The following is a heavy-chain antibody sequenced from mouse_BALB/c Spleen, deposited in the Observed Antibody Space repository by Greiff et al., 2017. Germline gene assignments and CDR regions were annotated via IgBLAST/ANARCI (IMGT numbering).Heavy chain of an antibody. J-gene: IGHJ2*01. CDR3: ARWAPITTVVAHYFDY. CDR2: ISSGGGNT. D-gene: IGHD1-1*01. CDR1: GFTFISYT. V-gene: IGHV5-9*03. Sequence: EVKLMESGGGLVKPGGSLKLSCAASGFTFISYTMSWVRQTPEKRLEWVATISSGGGNTYYPDSVKGRFTISRDNAKNNLYLQMSSLRSEDTALYYCARWAPITTVVAHYFDYWGQGTTLTVSS.